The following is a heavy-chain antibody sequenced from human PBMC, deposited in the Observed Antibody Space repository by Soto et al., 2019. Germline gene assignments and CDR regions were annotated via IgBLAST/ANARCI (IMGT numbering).Heavy chain of an antibody. D-gene: IGHD3-16*02. CDR1: GFRFRDYW. CDR3: AAYCYTMTCTHFHGYS. Sequence: GGSLRLSCAVSGFRFRDYWMSWVRQAPGKGLEWVANIKQDESDKYYVDSVKGRFTISRDNAKNALYLQMNSLRVEDTAVYYCAAYCYTMTCTHFHGYSWGQGTQVTVS. J-gene: IGHJ5*02. CDR2: IKQDESDK. V-gene: IGHV3-7*03.